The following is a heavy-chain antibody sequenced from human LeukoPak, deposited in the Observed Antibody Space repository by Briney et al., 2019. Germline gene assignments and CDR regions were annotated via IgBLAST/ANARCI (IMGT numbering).Heavy chain of an antibody. CDR1: GITLSNYG. V-gene: IGHV3-23*01. D-gene: IGHD3-22*01. CDR2: ISGSGGTT. Sequence: QPGGSLRLPCAVSGITLSNYGMSWVRQAPGKGLEWVAGISGSGGTTSYADSVKGRFTISRDNPQNTLYLQMNSLRAEDTAVYFCAKRGVVIRVILVGFHKEAYYFDSWGQGALVTVSS. J-gene: IGHJ4*02. CDR3: AKRGVVIRVILVGFHKEAYYFDS.